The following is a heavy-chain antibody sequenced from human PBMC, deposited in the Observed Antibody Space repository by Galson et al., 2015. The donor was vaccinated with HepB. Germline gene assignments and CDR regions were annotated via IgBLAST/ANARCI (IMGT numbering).Heavy chain of an antibody. J-gene: IGHJ6*02. V-gene: IGHV1-18*01. CDR3: ARRDSSSVGYGMDV. D-gene: IGHD6-13*01. CDR2: ISAYNGNT. CDR1: GYTFTSYG. Sequence: SVKVSCKASGYTFTSYGISWVRQAPGQGLEWMGWISAYNGNTNYAQKLQGRVTMTTDTSTSTVYMELRSLRSDDTAVYYCARRDSSSVGYGMDVWGQGTTVTVSS.